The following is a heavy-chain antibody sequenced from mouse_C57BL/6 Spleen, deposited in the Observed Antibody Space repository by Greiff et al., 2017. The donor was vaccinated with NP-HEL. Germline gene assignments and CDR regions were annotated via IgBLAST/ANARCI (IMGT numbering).Heavy chain of an antibody. V-gene: IGHV1-69*01. CDR2: IDPSDSYT. CDR3: AIIYYGKMDY. CDR1: GYTFTSYW. Sequence: QVQLQQPGAELVMPGASVKLSCKASGYTFTSYWMHWVKQRPGQGLEWIGEIDPSDSYTNYNQKFKGKSTLTVDKSSSTAYMQLSSLTSEDSAVYYCAIIYYGKMDYWGQGTSVTVSS. J-gene: IGHJ4*01. D-gene: IGHD2-1*01.